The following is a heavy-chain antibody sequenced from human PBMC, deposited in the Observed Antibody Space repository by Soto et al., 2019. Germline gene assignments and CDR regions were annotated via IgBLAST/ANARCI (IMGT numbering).Heavy chain of an antibody. J-gene: IGHJ5*02. CDR2: ISYDGSNK. D-gene: IGHD2-2*01. V-gene: IGHV3-30*18. CDR3: AKDGVRRYCSSTSCYPNWFDP. Sequence: GGSLRLSCAASGFTFSSYGMHWVRQAPGKGLEWVAVISYDGSNKYYADSVKGRFTISRDNSKNTLYLQMNSLRAEDTAVYYCAKDGVRRYCSSTSCYPNWFDPWGQGT. CDR1: GFTFSSYG.